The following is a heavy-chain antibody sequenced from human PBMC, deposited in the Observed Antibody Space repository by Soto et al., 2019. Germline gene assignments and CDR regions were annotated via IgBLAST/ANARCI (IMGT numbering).Heavy chain of an antibody. D-gene: IGHD3-22*01. CDR3: AKATMVVVVLHEFDY. CDR1: GFTFIAYA. J-gene: IGHJ4*02. CDR2: ISGSGDST. V-gene: IGHV3-23*01. Sequence: GGSLRLSCASSGFTFIAYAMTWVRQAPGKGLEWVSAISGSGDSTAYADSVKGRFTISRDNSKNSLYLQLNSLRADDTAVYYCAKATMVVVVLHEFDYWGQGTLVTVSS.